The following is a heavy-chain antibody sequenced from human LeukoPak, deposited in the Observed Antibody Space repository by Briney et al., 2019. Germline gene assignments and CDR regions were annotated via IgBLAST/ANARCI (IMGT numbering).Heavy chain of an antibody. CDR1: GGSISSSSYY. D-gene: IGHD3-22*01. J-gene: IGHJ3*02. CDR2: IYHSGST. CDR3: AREYYYDSGDAFDI. Sequence: SETLSLTCTVSGGSISSSSYYWGWIRQPPGKGLEWIGSIYHSGSTYYNPSLKSRVTISVDRSKNQFSLKLSSVTAADTAVYYCAREYYYDSGDAFDIWGQGTMVTVSS. V-gene: IGHV4-39*07.